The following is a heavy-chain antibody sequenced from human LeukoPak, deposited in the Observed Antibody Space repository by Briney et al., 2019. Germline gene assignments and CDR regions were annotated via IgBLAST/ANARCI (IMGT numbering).Heavy chain of an antibody. CDR2: ISGGGAGT. CDR3: AKDFVRYNIQFDY. V-gene: IGHV3-23*01. Sequence: TGGSLRLSCAASGLSFSFYAMSRVRQAPGKGLEWVSSISGGGAGTYYADSVRGRFTISRDNSKNTLYLQMNSLRAEDTALYYCAKDFVRYNIQFDYWGQGALVTVSS. D-gene: IGHD1-1*01. CDR1: GLSFSFYA. J-gene: IGHJ4*02.